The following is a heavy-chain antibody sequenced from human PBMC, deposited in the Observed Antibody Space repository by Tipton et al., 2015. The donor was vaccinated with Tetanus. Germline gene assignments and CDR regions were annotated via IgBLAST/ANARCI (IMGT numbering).Heavy chain of an antibody. J-gene: IGHJ5*02. V-gene: IGHV4-39*01. CDR2: IYYNGSS. CDR3: ARSADNWFDP. Sequence: TLSLTCNVSGGLITTGGYSWGWIRQRPGKGLEWIGNIYYNGSSLQNPSLKGRVTLSLDKSKNQFYLNLRSVTAADTAVYYCARSADNWFDPWGQGILVTVSS. CDR1: GGLITTGGYS.